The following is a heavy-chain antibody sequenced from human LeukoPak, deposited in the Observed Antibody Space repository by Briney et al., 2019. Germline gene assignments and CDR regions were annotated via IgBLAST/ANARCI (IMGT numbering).Heavy chain of an antibody. CDR3: ASDGTAAGTGGYYFDY. D-gene: IGHD6-13*01. V-gene: IGHV1-2*02. CDR1: GYTFTGYY. Sequence: ASVKVSCKASGYTFTGYYMHWVRQAPGQGLEWMGWINPNSGGTNYAQKFQGRVTMTRDTSISTAYMELSRLRSDDTAVYYCASDGTAAGTGGYYFDYWGQGTLVTVSS. CDR2: INPNSGGT. J-gene: IGHJ4*02.